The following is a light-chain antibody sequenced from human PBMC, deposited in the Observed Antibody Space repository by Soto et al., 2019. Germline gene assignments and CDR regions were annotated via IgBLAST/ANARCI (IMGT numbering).Light chain of an antibody. Sequence: EVVMTQSPATLSVSPGERATLSCRASQTVSSSFLAWYQQTPGQAPRLLIYAASSRATGVADRFSGRGSGAEFTLTISRLEPGDFAVYYCQQYGSSPGTFGQGTKVDIK. CDR2: AAS. V-gene: IGKV3-20*01. CDR1: QTVSSSF. J-gene: IGKJ1*01. CDR3: QQYGSSPGT.